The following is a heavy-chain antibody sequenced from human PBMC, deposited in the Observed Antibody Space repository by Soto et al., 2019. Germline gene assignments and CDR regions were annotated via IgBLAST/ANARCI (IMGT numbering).Heavy chain of an antibody. CDR2: IPYDGSDK. V-gene: IGHV3-30-3*01. Sequence: GGSLRLSCAAFGLTLSGYGMHWFRQGPGKGREWVAVIPYDGSDKYYADSVKGRFTISRDNSKNTRYLQMNSLRAEDTAVYYCATPPSGSGIPRGDYWAQGTLVTVS. D-gene: IGHD1-26*01. CDR3: ATPPSGSGIPRGDY. J-gene: IGHJ4*02. CDR1: GLTLSGYG.